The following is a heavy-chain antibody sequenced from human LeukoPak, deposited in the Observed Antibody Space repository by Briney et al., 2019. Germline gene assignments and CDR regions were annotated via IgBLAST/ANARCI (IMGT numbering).Heavy chain of an antibody. Sequence: PGGSLRLSCAASGFTFSSYGMHWVRQVPGKGLEWVSGISWNSDSIAYGASVKGRFSISRDNAKNSLYLQMNSLRPEDTALYYCATNGGGDSGYGNFDYWGQGTLVTVSS. V-gene: IGHV3-9*01. CDR1: GFTFSSYG. J-gene: IGHJ4*02. CDR2: ISWNSDSI. CDR3: ATNGGGDSGYGNFDY. D-gene: IGHD5-12*01.